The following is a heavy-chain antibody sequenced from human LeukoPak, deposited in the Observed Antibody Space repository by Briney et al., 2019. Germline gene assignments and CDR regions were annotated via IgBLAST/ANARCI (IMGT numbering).Heavy chain of an antibody. V-gene: IGHV4-39*01. Sequence: PSETLSLTCTVSGDSVSSDSYHWGWIRQPPRKGLEWIGSVFYRDRAYYNPSLRSRLTITVDTPKNEVSLNLRSVTAADTAIYYCVRHLVGVAEGYFDYWGQGIQITVSS. CDR2: VFYRDRA. CDR3: VRHLVGVAEGYFDY. CDR1: GDSVSSDSYH. D-gene: IGHD1-26*01. J-gene: IGHJ4*02.